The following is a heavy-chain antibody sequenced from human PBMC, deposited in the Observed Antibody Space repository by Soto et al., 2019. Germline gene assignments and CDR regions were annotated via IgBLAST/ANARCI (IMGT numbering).Heavy chain of an antibody. CDR3: AIGGYYGSGSYDYFDY. V-gene: IGHV1-18*01. Sequence: ASVKVSCKASGYTFTSYGISWVRQAPGQGLEWMGWISAYNGNTNYAQKLQGRVTMTTDTSTSTGYMELRSLRSDDTAVYYCAIGGYYGSGSYDYFDYWGQGTLVTVSS. CDR2: ISAYNGNT. J-gene: IGHJ4*02. D-gene: IGHD3-10*01. CDR1: GYTFTSYG.